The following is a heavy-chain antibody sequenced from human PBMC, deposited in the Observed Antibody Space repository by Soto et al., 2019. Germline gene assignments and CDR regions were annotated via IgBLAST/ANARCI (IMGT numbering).Heavy chain of an antibody. Sequence: QVQLVQSGAEVKKPGSSVKVSCKASGGTFSSYTISWVRQAPGQGLEWMGRIIPILGIANYAQKFQGRVTITADKSTRPAYVELSSLRSEDTAVYYCAGHTPPRVSGFLFDYWGQGTLVTVSS. CDR3: AGHTPPRVSGFLFDY. CDR2: IIPILGIA. D-gene: IGHD2-15*01. V-gene: IGHV1-69*02. J-gene: IGHJ4*02. CDR1: GGTFSSYT.